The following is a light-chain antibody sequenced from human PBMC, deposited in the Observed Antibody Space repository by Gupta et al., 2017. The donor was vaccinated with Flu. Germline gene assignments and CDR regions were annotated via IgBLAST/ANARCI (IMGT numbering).Light chain of an antibody. CDR1: QSNIGSNI. J-gene: IGLJ2*01. V-gene: IGLV1-44*01. CDR3: AVWDDILKGVI. CDR2: TND. Sequence: QSVLPQPTSASGTPGQRVTISCSGSQSNIGSNIVDWYQHFPGTAPKLLIFTNDQRPSGVPDRFSGSKSGTTASLAISGLQSEDAADYYCAVWDDILKGVIFGGGTKLTVL.